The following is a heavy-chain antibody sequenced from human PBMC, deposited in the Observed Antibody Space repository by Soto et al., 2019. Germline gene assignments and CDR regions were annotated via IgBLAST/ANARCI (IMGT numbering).Heavy chain of an antibody. V-gene: IGHV4-39*01. CDR1: GGSVSSGGYY. Sequence: QLQLQESGPGLVKPSETLSLICNVSGGSVSSGGYYWAWIRQPPGKGLEWIASIHYSGISYYNPSLKINLLISLDTSKNQFSLNLNSVTAADTAVYYCARGNWYFDSWGQGTLVTVSS. CDR2: IHYSGIS. J-gene: IGHJ4*02. CDR3: ARGNWYFDS.